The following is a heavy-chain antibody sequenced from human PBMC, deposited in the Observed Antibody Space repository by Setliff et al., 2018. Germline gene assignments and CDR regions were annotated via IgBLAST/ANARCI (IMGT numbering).Heavy chain of an antibody. J-gene: IGHJ3*01. V-gene: IGHV4-34*01. CDR2: INHRGST. CDR1: GGTFSDYY. CDR3: ARGRSIAARLLDS. D-gene: IGHD6-6*01. Sequence: SETLSLTCAAYGGTFSDYYWTWIRQPPGKGLEWVGEINHRGSTTYNPSLKSRVTISVDTSKDQFSLKLISMSAADTAVYFCARGRSIAARLLDSWGQGTMVTVSS.